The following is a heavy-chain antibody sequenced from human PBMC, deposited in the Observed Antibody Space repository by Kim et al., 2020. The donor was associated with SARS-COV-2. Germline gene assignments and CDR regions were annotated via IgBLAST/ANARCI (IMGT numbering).Heavy chain of an antibody. CDR2: IYYSGST. J-gene: IGHJ5*02. V-gene: IGHV4-59*01. CDR1: GDSISSFY. D-gene: IGHD2-2*01. Sequence: SETLSLTCTVSGDSISSFYWSWIRQPPGKGLEWIGYIYYSGSTNYNPSLKSRVTISVDTSKSQFSLKLSSVTAADTAVYYCARVGNIVVAGDWFDPWGQG. CDR3: ARVGNIVVAGDWFDP.